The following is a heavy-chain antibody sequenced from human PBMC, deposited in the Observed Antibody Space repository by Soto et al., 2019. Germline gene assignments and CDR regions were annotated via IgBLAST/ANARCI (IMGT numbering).Heavy chain of an antibody. V-gene: IGHV1-18*01. CDR1: GYTFTSYG. CDR3: XXGVXXXPLTIDS. CDR2: ISAYNGNT. D-gene: IGHD3-10*01. Sequence: QVQLVQSGAEVKKPGASVKVSCKASGYTFTSYGISWVRQAPGQGLEWMGWISAYNGNTNYAQKLQGRVTMTTDTXXXXXXMXRXXXXXXXTXVYXXXXGVXXXPLTIDSWGQGTLVTVSS. J-gene: IGHJ4*02.